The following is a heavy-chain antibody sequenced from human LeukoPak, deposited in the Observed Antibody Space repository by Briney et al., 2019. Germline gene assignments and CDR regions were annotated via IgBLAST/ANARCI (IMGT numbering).Heavy chain of an antibody. D-gene: IGHD3-10*01. CDR3: ARQPSKGYGSETFSKYYFDS. CDR2: VYYSGST. V-gene: IGHV4-39*01. Sequence: SETLSLTCTVSCGSITSSLYYWGWIRQPPGKGLEWIGNVYYSGSTYYNPSLKSRLTISVDASKTQFSLKLSSVTAADTAVYYCARQPSKGYGSETFSKYYFDSWGQGTLVTVSS. CDR1: CGSITSSLYY. J-gene: IGHJ4*02.